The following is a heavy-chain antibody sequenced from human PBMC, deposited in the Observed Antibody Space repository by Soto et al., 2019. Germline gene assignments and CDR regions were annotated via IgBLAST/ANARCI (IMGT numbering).Heavy chain of an antibody. CDR2: VYYTGGT. D-gene: IGHD3-22*01. CDR3: ARFRSGYYNELFDY. V-gene: IGHV4-59*02. J-gene: IGHJ4*02. CDR1: GGSVGGYC. Sequence: PSETLSLTCTVSGGSVGGYCWNWIRQPPGKGLEWIGYVYYTGGTTYNPSLKSRVTISIDTSKNQFSLKLDSVTAADTAVYYCARFRSGYYNELFDYWGQGTLVTVSS.